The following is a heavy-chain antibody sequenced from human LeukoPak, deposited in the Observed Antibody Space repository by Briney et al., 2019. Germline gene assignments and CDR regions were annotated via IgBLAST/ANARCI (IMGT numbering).Heavy chain of an antibody. CDR3: ARDRTRAAAAHVGMDV. Sequence: GSSLRLSCAASGVTFSSYGMHWVRQAPGKGLEWVAVILYDVSNKYYADYLKGRFTISRHNSTNTLYLQMNSLRAEDTAVYYCARDRTRAAAAHVGMDVWGKGTTVTVSS. J-gene: IGHJ6*04. CDR1: GVTFSSYG. CDR2: ILYDVSNK. V-gene: IGHV3-33*01. D-gene: IGHD6-13*01.